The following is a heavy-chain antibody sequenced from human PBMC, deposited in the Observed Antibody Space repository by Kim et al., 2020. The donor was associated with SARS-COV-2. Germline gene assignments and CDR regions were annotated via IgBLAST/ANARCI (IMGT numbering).Heavy chain of an antibody. D-gene: IGHD6-19*01. CDR2: ISSSSSNI. V-gene: IGHV3-21*01. CDR1: GFTFSSYS. Sequence: GGSLRLSCAASGFTFSSYSMNWVRQAPGKGLEWVSSISSSSSNIYYADSVKGRFTTSSDNAKNSLYLQMTSLRAEDTAVYYGAREHRYSSGWYMAAYYFDYWGQGTLVTVSS. J-gene: IGHJ4*02. CDR3: AREHRYSSGWYMAAYYFDY.